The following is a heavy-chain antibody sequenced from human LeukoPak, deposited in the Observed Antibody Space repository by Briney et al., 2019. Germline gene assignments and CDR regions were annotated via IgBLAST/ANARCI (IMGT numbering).Heavy chain of an antibody. Sequence: PSETLSLTCAVYGGSFSGYYWSWIRQPPGKGLEWIGEINHSGSTNYNPSLKSRVTISVDTSKNQFSLKLSSVTAADTAVYYCASFKGYYYDSSGYYFDNWGQGTLVTVSS. J-gene: IGHJ4*02. CDR3: ASFKGYYYDSSGYYFDN. D-gene: IGHD3-22*01. CDR2: INHSGST. CDR1: GGSFSGYY. V-gene: IGHV4-34*01.